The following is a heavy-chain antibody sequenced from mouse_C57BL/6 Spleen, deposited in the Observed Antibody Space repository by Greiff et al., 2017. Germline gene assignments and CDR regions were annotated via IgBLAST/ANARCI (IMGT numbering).Heavy chain of an antibody. J-gene: IGHJ2*01. Sequence: QVQLQQSGPELVKPGASVKISCKASGYAFSSSWMNWVQQRPGKGLEWIGRIYPGDGDTNYNGKFKGKATLTADKSSSTAYMQLSSLTSEDSAVYFCAREVIYYGGIFDYWGQGTTLTVSS. V-gene: IGHV1-82*01. D-gene: IGHD1-1*01. CDR2: IYPGDGDT. CDR1: GYAFSSSW. CDR3: AREVIYYGGIFDY.